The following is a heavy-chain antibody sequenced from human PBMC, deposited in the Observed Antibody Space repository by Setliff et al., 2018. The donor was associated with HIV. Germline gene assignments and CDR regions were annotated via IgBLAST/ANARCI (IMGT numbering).Heavy chain of an antibody. Sequence: ASVKVSCKTSGYAFTYYYIHWVRQAPGQGLEWLGTLNPNGGSTTYAQKFQGRVTMTRDTSTSTVYMELRSLRSEDTAVYYCARDGSGDYQRLSFYYYRDVWGKGTTVTVSS. D-gene: IGHD4-17*01. CDR3: ARDGSGDYQRLSFYYYRDV. CDR1: GYAFTYYY. J-gene: IGHJ6*03. CDR2: LNPNGGST. V-gene: IGHV1-46*01.